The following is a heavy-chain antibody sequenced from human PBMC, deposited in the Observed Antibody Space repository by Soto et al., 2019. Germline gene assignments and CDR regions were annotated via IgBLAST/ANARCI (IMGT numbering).Heavy chain of an antibody. Sequence: QVQLQESGPGLVKPSQTLSLTCTVSGGSISSGDYYWSWIRQPPGKGLEWIGYIYYSGSTYYNPSRKSRVXXSXDXXKNQFSLKLSSVTAADTAVYYCARVTMIVVGGVDYWGQGTLVTVSS. V-gene: IGHV4-30-4*01. CDR2: IYYSGST. D-gene: IGHD3-22*01. CDR1: GGSISSGDYY. CDR3: ARVTMIVVGGVDY. J-gene: IGHJ4*02.